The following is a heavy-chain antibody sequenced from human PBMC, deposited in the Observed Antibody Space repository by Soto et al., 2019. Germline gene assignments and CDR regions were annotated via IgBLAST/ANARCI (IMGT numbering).Heavy chain of an antibody. Sequence: QVQLVESGGGVVQPGRSLRLSCAASGFTFSDYVMHWVRQVPGKGLEWVAIISHDERIKYYAESVKGRFTISRDNSNNMLYLQMASLQTEDTALYYCARRLEGASSDLLDYWGQGTLVTVSS. V-gene: IGHV3-30*03. D-gene: IGHD3-22*01. J-gene: IGHJ4*02. CDR3: ARRLEGASSDLLDY. CDR2: ISHDERIK. CDR1: GFTFSDYV.